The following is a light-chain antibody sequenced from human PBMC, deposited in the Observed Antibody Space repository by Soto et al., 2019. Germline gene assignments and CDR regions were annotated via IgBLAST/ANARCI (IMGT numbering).Light chain of an antibody. CDR1: QSVPTNY. V-gene: IGKV3-20*01. J-gene: IGKJ1*01. CDR3: QQYGSSKT. CDR2: GAS. Sequence: EIVLTQSPGTLSLSPGERATLSCRASQSVPTNYLAWYQQKPGQAPRLLIYGASSRATAIPDRFSGSGSGTDFTLTISIVEPEDFAVYSCQQYGSSKTFGQGTKVEIK.